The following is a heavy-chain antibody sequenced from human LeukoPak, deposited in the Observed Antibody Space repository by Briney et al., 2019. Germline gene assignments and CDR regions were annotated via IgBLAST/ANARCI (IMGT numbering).Heavy chain of an antibody. J-gene: IGHJ4*02. D-gene: IGHD1-26*01. CDR3: ASGAQSDY. CDR2: INNSGNTI. V-gene: IGHV3-48*03. Sequence: GGSLRLSCVASGFTFSTYEMNWVRQAPGKGLEWVSSINNSGNTIYYADSVKGRFTISRDNSKNSLYLQMNSLRAEDTAVYYCASGAQSDYWGQGTLVTVSS. CDR1: GFTFSTYE.